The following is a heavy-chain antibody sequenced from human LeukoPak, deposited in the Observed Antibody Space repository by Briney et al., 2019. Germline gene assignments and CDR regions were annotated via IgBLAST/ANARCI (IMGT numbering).Heavy chain of an antibody. CDR2: ISSSSSYI. J-gene: IGHJ6*02. D-gene: IGHD1-26*01. Sequence: GGSLRLSCAASGFTFSSYSMNWVRQAPGNGLEWVSSISSSSSYIYYADSVKGRFTISRDNAKNSLYLQMNSLRAEDTAVYYCAREYSPFGMDVWGQGTTVTVSS. CDR3: AREYSPFGMDV. V-gene: IGHV3-21*01. CDR1: GFTFSSYS.